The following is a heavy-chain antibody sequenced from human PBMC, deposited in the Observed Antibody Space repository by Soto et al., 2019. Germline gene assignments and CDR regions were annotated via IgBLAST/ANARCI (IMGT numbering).Heavy chain of an antibody. J-gene: IGHJ4*02. D-gene: IGHD1-26*01. CDR3: ARGIGGSYCYFDS. V-gene: IGHV1-69*02. CDR1: GGTFSSYT. Sequence: QVQLVQSGAEVKKPGSSVKVSCKASGGTFSSYTISWVRQAPGQGLEWMGRIIPILGIANYAQKFQGRVTXTXDXXTSTAYMELSSLRSEDTAVYYCARGIGGSYCYFDSWGQGTLVTVSS. CDR2: IIPILGIA.